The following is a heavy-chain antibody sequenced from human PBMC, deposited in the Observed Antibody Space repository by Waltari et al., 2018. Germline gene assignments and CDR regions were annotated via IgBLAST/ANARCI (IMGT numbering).Heavy chain of an antibody. D-gene: IGHD3-10*01. J-gene: IGHJ4*02. V-gene: IGHV4-59*01. Sequence: QVQLQESGPGLVKPSETLSLTCDVSGDSISSSSWSWIRQPPGNGLQYIGYIHYTGSTNYNPSLKSRVTISVDTSKNQFSLKLKSVTAADTAVYYCARSHYGSGDFFYWGQGTLVTVSS. CDR3: ARSHYGSGDFFY. CDR2: IHYTGST. CDR1: GDSISSSS.